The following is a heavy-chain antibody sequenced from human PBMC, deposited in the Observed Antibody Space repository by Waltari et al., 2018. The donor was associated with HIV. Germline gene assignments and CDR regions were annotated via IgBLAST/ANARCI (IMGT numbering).Heavy chain of an antibody. J-gene: IGHJ3*02. Sequence: EVQLVESGGGLIQRGGYLRLSCAASGLTVSSNYMSWVRQAPGKGLELVSVIYSGGSTYYADSVKGLFTISRDNSKNTLYLQMNSLRAEDTAVYYCARDLVGQTDDAFDIWGQGTMVTVSS. CDR2: IYSGGST. V-gene: IGHV3-53*01. CDR3: ARDLVGQTDDAFDI. CDR1: GLTVSSNY.